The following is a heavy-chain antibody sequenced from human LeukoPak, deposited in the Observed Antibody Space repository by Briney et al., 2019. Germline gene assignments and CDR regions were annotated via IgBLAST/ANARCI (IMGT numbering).Heavy chain of an antibody. J-gene: IGHJ4*02. CDR1: GXTFSSYE. Sequence: QPGGSLRLSCAASGXTFSSYEMNWVRQAPGKGLEWVSGITGSGDYTYYADSVKGRFNISRDNSKNTLYLQMSSLRAEDTAVYYCVKGEVAVAGTLLDYWGQGTLVTVSS. CDR3: VKGEVAVAGTLLDY. V-gene: IGHV3-64D*06. D-gene: IGHD6-19*01. CDR2: ITGSGDYT.